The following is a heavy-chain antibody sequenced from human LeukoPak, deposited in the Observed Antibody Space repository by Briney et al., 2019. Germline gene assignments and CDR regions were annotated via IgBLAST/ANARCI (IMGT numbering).Heavy chain of an antibody. V-gene: IGHV1-58*02. CDR3: AAPRELPGYYYYYGMDV. D-gene: IGHD1-26*01. CDR1: GFTFTSSA. CDR2: IVVGSGNT. Sequence: VASVKVSCKASGFTFTSSAMQWVRQPRGQRVEWIGWIVVGSGNTNYAQKFQERVTITRDMSTSTAYMELSSLRSEDTAVYYCAAPRELPGYYYYYGMDVWGQGTTVTVSS. J-gene: IGHJ6*02.